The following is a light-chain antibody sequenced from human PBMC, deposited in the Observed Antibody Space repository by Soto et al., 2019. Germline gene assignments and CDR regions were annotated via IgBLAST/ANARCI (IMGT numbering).Light chain of an antibody. Sequence: ETVLTQSPGTLSLSPGERATLSCRASQSISSTHLAWYQQKSGQAPRLLIYGASSRATGIPDRFSGSGSGTDFTLTLTRLEPEDFAVYYCHQYGTSDMDTFGQGTKLEIK. CDR2: GAS. J-gene: IGKJ2*01. CDR3: HQYGTSDMDT. CDR1: QSISSTH. V-gene: IGKV3-20*01.